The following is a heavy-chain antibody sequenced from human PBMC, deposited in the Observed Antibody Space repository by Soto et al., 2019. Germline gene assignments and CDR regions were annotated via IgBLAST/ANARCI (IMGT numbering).Heavy chain of an antibody. J-gene: IGHJ4*02. D-gene: IGHD3-10*01. Sequence: SETLSLTCPVSGGSISSGDYYWSWIRQPPGKGLEWIGYIYYSGSTYYNPSLKSRVTISVDTSKNQFSLKLSSVTAADTAVYYCARAQSSGFLVSWGQGTLVTVSS. CDR2: IYYSGST. CDR1: GGSISSGDYY. V-gene: IGHV4-30-4*01. CDR3: ARAQSSGFLVS.